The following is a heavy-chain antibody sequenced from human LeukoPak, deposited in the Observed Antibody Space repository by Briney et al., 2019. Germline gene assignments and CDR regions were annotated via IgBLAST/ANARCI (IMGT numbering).Heavy chain of an antibody. CDR1: GGTFSSYA. Sequence: SVKVSCKASGGTFSSYAISWVRQAPGQGLEWMGGIIPIFGTANYAQKFQGRVTITTDESTSTAYMELSSLRSEDTAVYYCARTSRDGCKLYYFDYWGQGTLVTVSS. J-gene: IGHJ4*02. V-gene: IGHV1-69*05. CDR3: ARTSRDGCKLYYFDY. D-gene: IGHD5-24*01. CDR2: IIPIFGTA.